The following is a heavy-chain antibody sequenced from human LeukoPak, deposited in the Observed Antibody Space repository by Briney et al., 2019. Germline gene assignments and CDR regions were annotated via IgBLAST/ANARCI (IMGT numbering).Heavy chain of an antibody. J-gene: IGHJ4*02. CDR1: GFTFRSYG. CDR3: ARDRVDTANAPGY. D-gene: IGHD5-18*01. V-gene: IGHV3-33*01. Sequence: GGSLRLSCAASGFTFRSYGMHWVRQAPGKGLEWVAVIWYDGSNKYYADSVKGRFTISRDNSKNTLYLQMNSLRAEDTAVYYCARDRVDTANAPGYWGQGTLVTVSS. CDR2: IWYDGSNK.